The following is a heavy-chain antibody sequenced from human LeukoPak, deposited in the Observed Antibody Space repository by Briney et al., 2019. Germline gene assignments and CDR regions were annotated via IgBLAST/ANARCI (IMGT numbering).Heavy chain of an antibody. CDR2: IANDGKDK. V-gene: IGHV3-30*18. Sequence: GGSLRLSCAASGFIFSRYGLHWVRQAPGKGLEWVAVIANDGKDKKYADSVKGRFTISRDNSKSTLYLQMNSLRAEDTAMYYCAKDPQVGAAAYYFDSWGQGTLVTVSS. D-gene: IGHD2-2*01. J-gene: IGHJ4*02. CDR1: GFIFSRYG. CDR3: AKDPQVGAAAYYFDS.